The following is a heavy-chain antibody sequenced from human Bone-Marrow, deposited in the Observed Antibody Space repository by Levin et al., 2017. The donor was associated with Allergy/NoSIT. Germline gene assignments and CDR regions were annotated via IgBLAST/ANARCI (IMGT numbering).Heavy chain of an antibody. CDR2: IYHSGDT. D-gene: IGHD2-15*01. CDR3: AKGRRGYHFTSWFDP. J-gene: IGHJ5*02. CDR1: GGSVSSANW. Sequence: SETLSLTCAVSGGSVSSANWWSWLRQPPGKGLEWIAEIYHSGDTNYNPSLESRVTISVDKSKNQLSLTVTSVTAADTAVYYCAKGRRGYHFTSWFDPWGQGTLVPVCS. V-gene: IGHV4-4*02.